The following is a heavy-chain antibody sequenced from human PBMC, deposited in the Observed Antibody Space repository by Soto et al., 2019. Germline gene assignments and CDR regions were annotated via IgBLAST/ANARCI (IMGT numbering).Heavy chain of an antibody. CDR3: AKPLPRSVIPGTGYCLDS. CDR2: IISTGSTT. Sequence: PGGSLRLSCVASGFTFSSYAMSWVRQAPGQGLEWVSTIISTGSTTFYADSVKGRFTISRDKSKNTLFLQMNTLRAEDTAIYYCAKPLPRSVIPGTGYCLDSWGQGTLVTVSS. CDR1: GFTFSSYA. V-gene: IGHV3-23*01. D-gene: IGHD6-13*01. J-gene: IGHJ4*02.